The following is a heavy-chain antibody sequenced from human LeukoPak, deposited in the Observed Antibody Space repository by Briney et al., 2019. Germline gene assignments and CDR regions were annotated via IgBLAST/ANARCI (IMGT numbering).Heavy chain of an antibody. V-gene: IGHV3-30-3*01. CDR1: GFTFSSYA. J-gene: IGHJ4*02. D-gene: IGHD6-6*01. CDR2: ISYDGTNK. Sequence: QPGGSLRLSCAPSGFTFSSYAMHWVRQAPGKGLKWVAVISYDGTNKYYADSVRGRFTISRDNSKNTLYLQMNSLRVDDTAVYYCARATYSTSHFSYYFDYWGQGTLVTVSS. CDR3: ARATYSTSHFSYYFDY.